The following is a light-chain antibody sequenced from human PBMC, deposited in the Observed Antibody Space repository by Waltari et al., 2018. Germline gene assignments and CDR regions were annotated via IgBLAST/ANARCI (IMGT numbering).Light chain of an antibody. V-gene: IGLV3-1*01. J-gene: IGLJ3*02. CDR3: QALGTGAWV. CDR2: QDL. Sequence: CFQQSPVQALLLVVYQDLKRPSEVPERFSCSKSAKAATLSITGTQSMDEADYYCQALGTGAWVFGGGTKLTVL.